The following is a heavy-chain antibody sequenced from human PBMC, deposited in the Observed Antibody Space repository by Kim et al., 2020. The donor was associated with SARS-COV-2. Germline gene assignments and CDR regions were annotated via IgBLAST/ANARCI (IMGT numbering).Heavy chain of an antibody. CDR3: VRNSLSKPHYYFDL. CDR1: GFIFNDYV. CDR2: INWNGVTT. V-gene: IGHV3-20*04. Sequence: GGSLRLSCKVSGFIFNDYVMSWVRQAPGRGLEWISIINWNGVTTTYADSVKGRFRISRDNAENSLYLQMESLRADDTALYYCVRNSLSKPHYYFDLWGRG. J-gene: IGHJ2*01. D-gene: IGHD1-26*01.